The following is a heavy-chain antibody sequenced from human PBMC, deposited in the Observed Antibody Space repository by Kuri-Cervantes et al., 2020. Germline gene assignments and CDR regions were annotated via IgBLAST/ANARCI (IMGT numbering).Heavy chain of an antibody. J-gene: IGHJ4*02. CDR2: TRNRANSYGT. CDR3: ARVSGSYYDGSGYYGH. Sequence: GESLKISCAASAFTFSDYYMSWVRQAPGKGLEWVGRTRNRANSYGTEYAASVRGRFTISRDDSKNLLFLQMNSLKTEDTAVYYCARVSGSYYDGSGYYGHWGQGTLVTVSS. CDR1: AFTFSDYY. V-gene: IGHV3-72*01. D-gene: IGHD3-10*01.